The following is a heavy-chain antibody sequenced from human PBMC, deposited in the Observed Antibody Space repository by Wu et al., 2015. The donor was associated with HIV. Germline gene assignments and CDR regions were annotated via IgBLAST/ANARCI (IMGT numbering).Heavy chain of an antibody. D-gene: IGHD6-13*01. Sequence: QVQLVQSGAEVKKPGASVKVSCKASEYTFTDYYVHWVRQAPGQGLEWMGWINPHSGGTNSAQKFQGRVTMTRDTSISTAYMELSTLRSDDTAVYFCARDAIAPTAPLGFDYWGQGTLVTVSS. V-gene: IGHV1-2*02. CDR2: INPHSGGT. CDR3: ARDAIAPTAPLGFDY. CDR1: EYTFTDYY. J-gene: IGHJ4*02.